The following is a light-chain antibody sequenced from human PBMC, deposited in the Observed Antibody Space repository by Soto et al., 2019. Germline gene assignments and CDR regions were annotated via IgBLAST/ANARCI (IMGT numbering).Light chain of an antibody. J-gene: IGKJ4*01. V-gene: IGKV3-11*01. Sequence: EIVLTQSPATLSLSPGERATLSCRASQRVSSYLAWYHQKPGPAPRLLIYDASNRATGIPARFSGSGSGTDLTLTISSLEPEDFAVYYCQQRSNWPLTFGGGTKVEIK. CDR1: QRVSSY. CDR2: DAS. CDR3: QQRSNWPLT.